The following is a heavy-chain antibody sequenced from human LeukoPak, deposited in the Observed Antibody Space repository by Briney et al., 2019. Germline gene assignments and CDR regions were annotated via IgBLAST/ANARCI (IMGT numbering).Heavy chain of an antibody. CDR3: ARGQTYYDFWSGYYEGIWFDP. CDR2: IYYSGST. V-gene: IGHV4-59*12. CDR1: GGSISSYY. D-gene: IGHD3-3*01. Sequence: SSETLSLTCTVSGGSISSYYWSWLRQPPGKGLEWVGYIYYSGSTNYNPSLKSRVTISVDTSKNQFSLKLSSVTAADTAVYYCARGQTYYDFWSGYYEGIWFDPWGQGTLVTVSS. J-gene: IGHJ5*02.